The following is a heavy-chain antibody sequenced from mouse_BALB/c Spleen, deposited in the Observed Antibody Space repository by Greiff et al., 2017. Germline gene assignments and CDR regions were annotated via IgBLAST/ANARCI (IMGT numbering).Heavy chain of an antibody. CDR2: ISNGGGST. V-gene: IGHV5-12-2*01. Sequence: DVQLVESGGGLVQPGGSLKLSCAASGFTFSSYTMSWVRQTPEKRLEWVAYISNGGGSTYYPDTVKGRFTISRDNAKNTLYLQMSSLKSEDTAMYYCARRGNSLAMDYWGQGTSVTVSS. CDR1: GFTFSSYT. J-gene: IGHJ4*01. D-gene: IGHD2-1*01. CDR3: ARRGNSLAMDY.